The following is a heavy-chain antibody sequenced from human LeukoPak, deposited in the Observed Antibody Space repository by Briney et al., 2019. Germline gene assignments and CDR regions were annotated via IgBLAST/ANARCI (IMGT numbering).Heavy chain of an antibody. CDR1: GYTFTSYY. CDR3: ARAGALFDCTNGVCYRNDAFDI. V-gene: IGHV1-46*01. Sequence: ASVKVSCKASGYTFTSYYLYWVRQAPGQGLEWMGIINPSGGNTNYAQKLQGRVTMTTDTSTSTAYMELRSLRSDDTAVYYCARAGALFDCTNGVCYRNDAFDIWGQGTMVTVSS. CDR2: INPSGGNT. J-gene: IGHJ3*02. D-gene: IGHD2-8*01.